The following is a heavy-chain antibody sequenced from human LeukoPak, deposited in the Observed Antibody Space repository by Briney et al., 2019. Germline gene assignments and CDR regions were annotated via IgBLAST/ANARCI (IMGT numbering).Heavy chain of an antibody. CDR1: GGSISSYY. CDR3: ARALSLYYYYMDV. Sequence: TSETLSLTCTVSGGSISSYYWSWIRQPPGKGLEWIGYIYYSGSTNYNPSLKSRVTISVDTSKNQFSLKLSSVTAADTAVYYCARALSLYYYYMDVWGKGTTVTVSS. V-gene: IGHV4-59*01. J-gene: IGHJ6*03. CDR2: IYYSGST.